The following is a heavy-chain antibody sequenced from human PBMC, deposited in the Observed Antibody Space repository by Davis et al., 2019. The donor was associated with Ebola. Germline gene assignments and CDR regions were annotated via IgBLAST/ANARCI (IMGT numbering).Heavy chain of an antibody. D-gene: IGHD6-19*01. CDR1: GFTFSSYG. V-gene: IGHV3-33*01. CDR3: ARVPSLPWGYSSGWYDY. Sequence: PGGSLRLSCAASGFTFSSYGMHWVRQAPGKGLEWVAVIWYDGSNKYYADSVKGRFTISRDNSKNTLYLQMNSLRAEDTAVYYCARVPSLPWGYSSGWYDYWGQGTLVTVSS. J-gene: IGHJ4*02. CDR2: IWYDGSNK.